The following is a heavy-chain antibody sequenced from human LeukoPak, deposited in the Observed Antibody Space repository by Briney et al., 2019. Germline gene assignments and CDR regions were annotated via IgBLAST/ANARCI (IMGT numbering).Heavy chain of an antibody. D-gene: IGHD3-9*01. CDR1: GFTFSDYY. J-gene: IGHJ4*02. CDR2: ISQSGADV. Sequence: GGSLRLSCAASGFTFSDYYMNWIRQAPGKGLEYIAYISQSGADVSYADSVKGRFTVSRDNAKNSVFLQMNSLTAEDSAVYYCASVARLLADWGQGTLVTVSS. CDR3: ASVARLLAD. V-gene: IGHV3-11*01.